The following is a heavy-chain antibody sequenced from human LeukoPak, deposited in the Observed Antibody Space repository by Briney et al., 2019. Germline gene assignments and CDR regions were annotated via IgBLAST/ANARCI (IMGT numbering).Heavy chain of an antibody. Sequence: SETLSLTCAVYGGSFSGYYWSWIRQPPGKGLEWIGEINHSGSTNYNPSLKSRVTISVDTSKNQFSLKLSSVTAADTAVYYCARQMITFGGVIVGDYWGQGTLVTVSS. J-gene: IGHJ4*02. CDR1: GGSFSGYY. CDR2: INHSGST. CDR3: ARQMITFGGVIVGDY. D-gene: IGHD3-16*02. V-gene: IGHV4-34*01.